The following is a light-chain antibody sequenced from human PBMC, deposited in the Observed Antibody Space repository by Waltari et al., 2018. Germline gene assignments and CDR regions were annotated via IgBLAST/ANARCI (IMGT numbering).Light chain of an antibody. V-gene: IGKV3-15*01. Sequence: EIVMTQSPATLSVSPGERATLSCRASQSVSSNLAWYQQKPGQAPRLLIYGASTRATGIPARFSGSGSGTELTLTISSLQSEDLTAYYCQQYNNWPPKYTFGQGTKLEIK. CDR1: QSVSSN. J-gene: IGKJ2*01. CDR2: GAS. CDR3: QQYNNWPPKYT.